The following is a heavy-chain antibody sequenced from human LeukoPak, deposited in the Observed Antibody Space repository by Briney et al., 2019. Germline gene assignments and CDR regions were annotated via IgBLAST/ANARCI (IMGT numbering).Heavy chain of an antibody. CDR1: GFTFSNYG. J-gene: IGHJ6*02. D-gene: IGHD6-19*01. Sequence: GGSLRLSCAASGFTFSNYGMHWVRQAPGKGLEWVAAIWYDGSNKYYADSVKGRFTISRGNSKNTLYLQMNSLRAEDTAVYYCAKGSSGWSLWYYGMDVWGQGTTVTVSS. CDR2: IWYDGSNK. CDR3: AKGSSGWSLWYYGMDV. V-gene: IGHV3-30*02.